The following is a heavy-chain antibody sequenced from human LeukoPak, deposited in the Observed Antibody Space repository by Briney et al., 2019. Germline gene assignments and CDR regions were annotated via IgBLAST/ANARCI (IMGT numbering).Heavy chain of an antibody. V-gene: IGHV3-48*01. J-gene: IGHJ4*02. Sequence: GGSLRLSCAASGFTFSSYSMNWVRQAPGKGLERVSYISSSSSTIYYADSVKGRFTISRDNAKNSLYLQMNSLRAEDTAVYYCARDLGYSYGCDFDYWGQGTLVTVSS. CDR3: ARDLGYSYGCDFDY. D-gene: IGHD5-18*01. CDR1: GFTFSSYS. CDR2: ISSSSSTI.